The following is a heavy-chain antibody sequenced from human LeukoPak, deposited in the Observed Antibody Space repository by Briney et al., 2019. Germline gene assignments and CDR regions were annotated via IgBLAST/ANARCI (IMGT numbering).Heavy chain of an antibody. D-gene: IGHD4-17*01. CDR1: GGTFSSYT. J-gene: IGHJ3*02. V-gene: IGHV1-69*02. CDR2: IIPILAIA. CDR3: ARTVTTGNDAFDI. Sequence: GASVKVSCKASGGTFSSYTISWVRQAPGQGLEWMGRIIPILAIANYAQKFQGGVTITADESTSTAYMDLSSLRSEDTAVYYCARTVTTGNDAFDIWGQGTMVTVSS.